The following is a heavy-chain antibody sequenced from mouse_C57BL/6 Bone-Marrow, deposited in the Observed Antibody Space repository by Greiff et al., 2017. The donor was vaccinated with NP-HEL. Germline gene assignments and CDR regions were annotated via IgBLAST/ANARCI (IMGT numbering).Heavy chain of an antibody. CDR3: ARGYGIPFAY. D-gene: IGHD2-1*01. J-gene: IGHJ3*01. Sequence: EVKLEESGGDLVKPGGSLKLSCAASGFTFSSYGMSWVRQTPDKRLEWVATISSGGSYTYYPDSVKGRFTISRDNAKNTLYLQMSSLKSEDTAMYYCARGYGIPFAYWGQGTLVTVSA. V-gene: IGHV5-6*02. CDR1: GFTFSSYG. CDR2: ISSGGSYT.